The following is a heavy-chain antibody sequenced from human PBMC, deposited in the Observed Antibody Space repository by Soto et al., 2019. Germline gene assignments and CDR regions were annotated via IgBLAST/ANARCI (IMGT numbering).Heavy chain of an antibody. CDR1: GYTFTSYD. CDR2: MNPNSGNT. CDR3: ARSKRQQLVPSGY. D-gene: IGHD6-13*01. Sequence: ASVKVSCKASGYTFTSYDINWVRQATGQGLEWMGWMNPNSGNTGYAQKFQGRVTMTRNTSISTAYMELSSLRSEDTAVYYCARSKRQQLVPSGYWGQGTLVTVSS. V-gene: IGHV1-8*01. J-gene: IGHJ4*02.